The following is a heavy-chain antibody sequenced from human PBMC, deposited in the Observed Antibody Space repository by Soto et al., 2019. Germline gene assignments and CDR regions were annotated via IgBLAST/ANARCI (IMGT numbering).Heavy chain of an antibody. Sequence: GASVEVSCKASVYTFTSYDINWVRQATGQGLEWMGWMNPNSGNTGYAQKFQGRVTMTRNTSISTAYMELSSLRSEDTAVYYCARWPDGYYYYGMDVWGQGTTVTVSS. V-gene: IGHV1-8*01. CDR2: MNPNSGNT. J-gene: IGHJ6*02. CDR1: VYTFTSYD. CDR3: ARWPDGYYYYGMDV.